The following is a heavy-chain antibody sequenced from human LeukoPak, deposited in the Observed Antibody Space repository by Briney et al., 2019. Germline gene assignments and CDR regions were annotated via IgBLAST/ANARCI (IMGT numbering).Heavy chain of an antibody. Sequence: HPGASLRLSCAASGFSVSTNHMSWVRQPPGRGLEWVSHLYKNGKTDNADSVEGRFTISRDSYNNLLFLQMNNLRAEDSAVYYCARVLGTNDYFDYWGQGTLVAVSS. V-gene: IGHV3-53*01. J-gene: IGHJ4*02. CDR1: GFSVSTNH. CDR3: ARVLGTNDYFDY. CDR2: LYKNGKT. D-gene: IGHD7-27*01.